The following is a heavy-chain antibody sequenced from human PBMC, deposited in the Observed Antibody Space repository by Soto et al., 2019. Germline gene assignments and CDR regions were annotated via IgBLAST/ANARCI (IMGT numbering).Heavy chain of an antibody. CDR3: ATDYYDSSGYSYYFDY. V-gene: IGHV1-24*01. CDR1: GYTLTELS. Sequence: ASVKVSCKVSGYTLTELSMHWVRQAPGKGLEWMGGFDPEDDETIYAQKFQGRVTMTEDTSTDTAYMELSSLRSEDTTVYYCATDYYDSSGYSYYFDYWGQGTLVTVSS. D-gene: IGHD3-22*01. CDR2: FDPEDDET. J-gene: IGHJ4*02.